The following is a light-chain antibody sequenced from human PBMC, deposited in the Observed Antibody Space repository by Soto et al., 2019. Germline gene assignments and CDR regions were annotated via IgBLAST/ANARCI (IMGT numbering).Light chain of an antibody. J-gene: IGKJ2*01. CDR2: DAS. CDR1: QSISGW. CDR3: QKYDSYSPTT. V-gene: IGKV1-5*01. Sequence: DIQMTQSPSTLSPSVGDRVTITCRASQSISGWLAWYQQKPGKAPKLLIYDASSLESGVPSRFSGGGSGTECTLNISSLQPDDFATYYCQKYDSYSPTTFGQGTKLEIK.